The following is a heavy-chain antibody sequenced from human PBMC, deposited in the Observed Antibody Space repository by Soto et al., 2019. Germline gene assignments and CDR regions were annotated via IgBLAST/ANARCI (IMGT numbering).Heavy chain of an antibody. CDR2: ISVSGNII. D-gene: IGHD6-13*01. CDR1: GFTFSTYE. CDR3: VRDTMRASAAASLDY. V-gene: IGHV3-48*03. J-gene: IGHJ4*02. Sequence: GGSLRLSCAASGFTFSTYEVNWVRQAPGRGLEWISYISVSGNIIKYADSVKGRFTISRDNAENSLHLHMSSLRVDDTAVYFCVRDTMRASAAASLDYWGQGTQVTVSS.